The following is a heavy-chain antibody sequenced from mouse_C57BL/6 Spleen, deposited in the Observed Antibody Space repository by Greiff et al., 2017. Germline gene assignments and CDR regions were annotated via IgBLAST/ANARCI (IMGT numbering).Heavy chain of an antibody. CDR3: ARTELGEAWFAY. Sequence: QVQLKQPGAELVKPGASVKLSCKASGYTFTSYWMHWVKQRPGQGLEWIGMIHPNSGSTNYNEKFKSKATLTVDKSSSTAYMQLSSLTSEDSAVYYCARTELGEAWFAYWGQGTLVTVSA. V-gene: IGHV1-64*01. CDR2: IHPNSGST. J-gene: IGHJ3*01. CDR1: GYTFTSYW. D-gene: IGHD4-1*01.